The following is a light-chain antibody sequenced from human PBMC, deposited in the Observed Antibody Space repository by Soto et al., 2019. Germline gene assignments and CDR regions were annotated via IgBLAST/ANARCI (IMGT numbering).Light chain of an antibody. V-gene: IGKV3-20*01. CDR1: QRVGSSY. Sequence: EIVLTQSPGTLSLSPGERTTLSCRASQRVGSSYLAWYQQRPGQAPRLLIYGASNRATGIPDRFSGSGAGTDFTLTISRLEPEDVAVYYCQQYGGSPYTFGQGTKLDIK. CDR2: GAS. CDR3: QQYGGSPYT. J-gene: IGKJ2*01.